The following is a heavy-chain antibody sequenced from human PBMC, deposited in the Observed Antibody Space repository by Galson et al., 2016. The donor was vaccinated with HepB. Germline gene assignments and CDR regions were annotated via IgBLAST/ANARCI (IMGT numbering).Heavy chain of an antibody. CDR1: GGSVSDYY. Sequence: SETLSLTCTVSGGSVSDYYWSWIRQPPGKGLEWIAYISYRGGAIYNPSLKSRVTISLDTSKNQISLNLNSVTSADTAVYYCARHHAGWFDPWGQGTPVSVSS. J-gene: IGHJ5*02. CDR3: ARHHAGWFDP. CDR2: ISYRGGA. V-gene: IGHV4-59*02. D-gene: IGHD1-14*01.